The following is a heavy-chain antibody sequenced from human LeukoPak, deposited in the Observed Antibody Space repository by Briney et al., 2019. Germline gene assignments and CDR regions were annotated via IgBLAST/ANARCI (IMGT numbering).Heavy chain of an antibody. CDR2: ISYDGSNK. Sequence: GGSLRLSCAASGFTFSSYAMHWVRQAPGKGLEWVALISYDGSNKYYADSVKGRFTISRDNSKNTLYLQMNSLRAEDTAVYYCARGYSSSWYIWDYWGQGTLVTVSS. D-gene: IGHD6-13*01. CDR3: ARGYSSSWYIWDY. CDR1: GFTFSSYA. V-gene: IGHV3-30*04. J-gene: IGHJ4*02.